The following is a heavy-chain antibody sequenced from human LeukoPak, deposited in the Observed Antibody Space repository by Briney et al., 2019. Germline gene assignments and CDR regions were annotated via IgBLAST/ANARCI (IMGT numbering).Heavy chain of an antibody. CDR1: GYTFTGYY. Sequence: SVKVSCKASGYTFTGYYMHWVRQAPGQGLEWMGGIIPIFGTANYAQKFQGRVTITADESTSTAYMELSSLRSEDTAVYYCASAPIVGATSGYYYYYMDVWGKGTTVTISS. CDR3: ASAPIVGATSGYYYYYMDV. CDR2: IIPIFGTA. J-gene: IGHJ6*03. V-gene: IGHV1-69*13. D-gene: IGHD1-26*01.